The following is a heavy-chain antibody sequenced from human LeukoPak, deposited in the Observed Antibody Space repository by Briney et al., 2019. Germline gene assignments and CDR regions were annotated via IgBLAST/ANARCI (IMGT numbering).Heavy chain of an antibody. CDR2: MSYDGNNV. D-gene: IGHD1-7*01. CDR1: GFTFDSYA. CDR3: ARSGPELGFGY. J-gene: IGHJ4*02. Sequence: PGGSLRLSCAVSGFTFDSYAMNWVRQAPGKGLEWVAVMSYDGNNVSYADSVQGRFTISRDISKNTVYLKMNSLSGEDTALYYCARSGPELGFGYWGQGTLVTVSS. V-gene: IGHV3-30-3*01.